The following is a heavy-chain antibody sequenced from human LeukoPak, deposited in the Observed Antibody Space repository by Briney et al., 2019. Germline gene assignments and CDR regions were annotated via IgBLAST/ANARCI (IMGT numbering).Heavy chain of an antibody. CDR1: GFTFSSYA. CDR3: ARVYGDHTVGYFDY. CDR2: ISSNGGST. D-gene: IGHD4-17*01. J-gene: IGHJ4*02. Sequence: PGGSLRLSCAASGFTFSSYAMHWVRQAPGKGLEYVSAISSNGGSTYYANSVKGRFTISRDNSKNTLYLQMGSLRAEDMAAYYCARVYGDHTVGYFDYWGQGTLVTVSS. V-gene: IGHV3-64*01.